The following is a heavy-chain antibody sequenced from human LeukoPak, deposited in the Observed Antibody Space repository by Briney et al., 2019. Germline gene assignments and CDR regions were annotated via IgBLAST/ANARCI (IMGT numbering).Heavy chain of an antibody. J-gene: IGHJ4*02. CDR3: ARVSGAFGELYPFDY. Sequence: ASVTVSCKASGYTFTGYYMHWVRQAPGQGLEWMGWINPNSGGTNYAQKFQGRVTMTRDTSISTAYMGLSRLRSDDTAVYYCARVSGAFGELYPFDYWGQGTLVTVSS. CDR2: INPNSGGT. V-gene: IGHV1-2*02. CDR1: GYTFTGYY. D-gene: IGHD3-10*01.